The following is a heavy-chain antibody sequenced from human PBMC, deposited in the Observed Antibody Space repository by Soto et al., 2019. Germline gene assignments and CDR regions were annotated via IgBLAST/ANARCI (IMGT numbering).Heavy chain of an antibody. CDR3: AKSLVVVVVAASPPDF. V-gene: IGHV3-23*01. CDR1: GFTFSSYA. Sequence: PGGSLSLSCAASGFTFSSYAMSWVRQAPGKGLEWVSAISGSGGSTYYADSVKGRFTISRDNSKNTLYLQMNSLRAEDTAVYYCAKSLVVVVVAASPPDFWGQGTLVTVSS. CDR2: ISGSGGST. J-gene: IGHJ4*02. D-gene: IGHD2-15*01.